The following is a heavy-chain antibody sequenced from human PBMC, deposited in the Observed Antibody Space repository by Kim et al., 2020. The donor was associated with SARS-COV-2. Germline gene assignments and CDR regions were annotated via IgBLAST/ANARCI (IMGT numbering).Heavy chain of an antibody. CDR2: ISGSDGTT. V-gene: IGHV3-23*01. Sequence: GGSLRLSCTTSGFTFTGYAMSWVRQAPGKGLEWVSSISGSDGTTYYVDSVKGRFTISRDNAKNTLYLQMNSLRAEDTAVYYCMKGGWGWIWDHWGQG. CDR1: GFTFTGYA. D-gene: IGHD2-2*03. CDR3: MKGGWGWIWDH. J-gene: IGHJ4*02.